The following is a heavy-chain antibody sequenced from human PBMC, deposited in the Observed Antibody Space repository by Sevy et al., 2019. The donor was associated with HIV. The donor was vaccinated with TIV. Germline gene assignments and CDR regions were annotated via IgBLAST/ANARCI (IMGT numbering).Heavy chain of an antibody. CDR3: AAGWSVDPYYYYYYMDV. J-gene: IGHJ6*03. CDR1: GYTFTSYG. D-gene: IGHD2-15*01. Sequence: ASVKVSCKASGYTFTSYGISWVRQAPGQGLEWMGWISAYNGNTNYAQKLQGRVTMTTDTSTSTAYMELRSLRSDDTAAYYCAAGWSVDPYYYYYYMDVWGKGTTVTVSS. V-gene: IGHV1-18*04. CDR2: ISAYNGNT.